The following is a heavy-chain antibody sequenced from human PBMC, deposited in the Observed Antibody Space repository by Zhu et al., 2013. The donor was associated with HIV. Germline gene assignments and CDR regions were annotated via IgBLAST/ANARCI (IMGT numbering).Heavy chain of an antibody. J-gene: IGHJ5*02. CDR1: GYSFTNYA. D-gene: IGHD3-10*01. CDR2: ISAYNGNT. V-gene: IGHV1-18*01. Sequence: QVKLVQSGGEVRKPGASVKVSCKASGYSFTNYAISWVRQAPGQGFEWMGWISAYNGNTNYAQKLQGRVTMTTDTSTSTAYMELRSLRSDDTAVYYCARDRPYSSEWFDPWGQGTLVTVSS. CDR3: ARDRPYSSEWFDP.